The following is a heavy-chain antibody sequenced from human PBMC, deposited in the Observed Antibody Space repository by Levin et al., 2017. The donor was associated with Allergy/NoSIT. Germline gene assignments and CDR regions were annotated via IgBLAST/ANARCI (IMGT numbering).Heavy chain of an antibody. CDR1: GFTFSSYW. J-gene: IGHJ4*02. CDR3: TREDSSLPFDY. D-gene: IGHD6-13*01. Sequence: GESLKISCAASGFTFSSYWMSWVRQAPGKGLEWVANIKQDGSEKYYVDSVKGRFTISRDNAKNSLYLQMSSLRAEDTAVYYCTREDSSLPFDYWGQGTLVTVSS. CDR2: IKQDGSEK. V-gene: IGHV3-7*01.